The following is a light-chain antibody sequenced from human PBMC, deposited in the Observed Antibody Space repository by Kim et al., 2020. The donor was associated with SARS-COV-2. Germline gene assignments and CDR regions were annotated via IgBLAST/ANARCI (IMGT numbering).Light chain of an antibody. V-gene: IGKV4-1*01. CDR1: QTVLYNSNNKNY. CDR3: QQYYSTPPS. Sequence: DIVMTQSPDSLAVSLGERATLNCKSSQTVLYNSNNKNYLAWYQQKPGQAAKLLIYWASIRESGVSDRFSGSGSETDFTLTISSLQAEDVAVYYCQQYYSTPPSFGQGTKLEI. CDR2: WAS. J-gene: IGKJ2*03.